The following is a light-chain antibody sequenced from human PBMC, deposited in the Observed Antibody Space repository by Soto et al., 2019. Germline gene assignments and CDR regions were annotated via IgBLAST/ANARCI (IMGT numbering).Light chain of an antibody. Sequence: QSALTQSASVSGSPGQSITISCTGTSSDVGGYNYVSWYQQHPGKAPKLIIYDVSNRPSGVSTRFSGSKSGNTASLTISGLQAEDEADYSCSSYTSTNSWVFGGGTQLTAL. CDR1: SSDVGGYNY. J-gene: IGLJ3*02. CDR3: SSYTSTNSWV. V-gene: IGLV2-14*01. CDR2: DVS.